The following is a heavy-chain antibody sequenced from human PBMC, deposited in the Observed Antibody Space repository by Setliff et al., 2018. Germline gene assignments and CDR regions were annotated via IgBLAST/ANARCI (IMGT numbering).Heavy chain of an antibody. J-gene: IGHJ3*02. CDR1: GFSFDDYA. CDR3: VRDDADNYDAFDN. CDR2: ISWNSDTI. D-gene: IGHD1-1*01. V-gene: IGHV3-9*01. Sequence: HPGGSLRLSCAASGFSFDDYAMHWVRQAPGKGLEWVSGISWNSDTIGYADSVKGRFTISRDNAKRSLYLQMNGLRADDTGVYYCVRDDADNYDAFDNWGQGTLVTVSS.